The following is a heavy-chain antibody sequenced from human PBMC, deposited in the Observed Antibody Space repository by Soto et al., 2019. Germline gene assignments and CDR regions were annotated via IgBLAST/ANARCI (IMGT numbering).Heavy chain of an antibody. Sequence: EVQLVQSGAALKKPGEFLRISVKVSDYNFTNYWMFWVRQGPGKGLEWMGLIYPGDSDTRYNPSFQGQVTISADKSTSAAYLQWNSLMASDTAIYYCARSGRSGLRWLDFFDPWGQGTLVTVSS. D-gene: IGHD4-17*01. V-gene: IGHV5-51*03. CDR1: DYNFTNYW. CDR3: ARSGRSGLRWLDFFDP. CDR2: IYPGDSDT. J-gene: IGHJ5*02.